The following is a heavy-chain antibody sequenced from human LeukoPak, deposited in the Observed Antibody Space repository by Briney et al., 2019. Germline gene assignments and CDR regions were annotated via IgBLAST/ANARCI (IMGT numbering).Heavy chain of an antibody. CDR1: GGSISSSSYY. CDR3: AAPSGLSDDY. CDR2: IYSGGST. Sequence: PSETLSLTCTVSGGSISSSSYYWDWIRQSPGKRLEWIGNIYSGGSTYYTPSLKSRVTISVDTSKNQFSLKLSSVTAADTAVYYCAAPSGLSDDYWGQGTLVTVSS. D-gene: IGHD3-10*01. J-gene: IGHJ4*02. V-gene: IGHV4-39*01.